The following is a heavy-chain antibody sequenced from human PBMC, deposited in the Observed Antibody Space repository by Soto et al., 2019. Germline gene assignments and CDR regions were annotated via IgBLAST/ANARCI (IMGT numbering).Heavy chain of an antibody. J-gene: IGHJ6*02. V-gene: IGHV1-24*01. D-gene: IGHD3-10*01. CDR1: GYTLTELS. CDR2: FDNEDGET. CDR3: APGPGVLTYYYYYGMDV. Sequence: AASVEVSCKVSGYTLTELSMPWVRQAPGKRHEWRGGFDNEDGETIYAQKFQGRVTMTEDTSTDTAYMELSSLRSEDTAVYFCAPGPGVLTYYYYYGMDVWGQGTTVTVS.